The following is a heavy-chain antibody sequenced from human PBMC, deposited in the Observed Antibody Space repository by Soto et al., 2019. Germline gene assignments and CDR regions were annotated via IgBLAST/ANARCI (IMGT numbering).Heavy chain of an antibody. CDR3: ARESPSSQWLPTRYFDY. Sequence: ASVKVSCKASGYTFTSYGIGWVRQAPGQGLEWMGWISAYNGNTNYAQKLQGRVTMTTDTSTSTAYMELRSLRSDDTAVYYCARESPSSQWLPTRYFDYWGQGTLVTVSS. CDR1: GYTFTSYG. D-gene: IGHD6-19*01. V-gene: IGHV1-18*01. J-gene: IGHJ4*02. CDR2: ISAYNGNT.